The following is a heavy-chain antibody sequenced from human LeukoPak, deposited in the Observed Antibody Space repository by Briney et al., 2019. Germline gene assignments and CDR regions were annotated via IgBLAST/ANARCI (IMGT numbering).Heavy chain of an antibody. V-gene: IGHV4-39*07. D-gene: IGHD3-3*01. CDR2: IYYSGST. J-gene: IGHJ4*02. CDR3: ARVINVLRFLEWLGGFDY. Sequence: PSETLSLTCTVSGGSISSSSYYWGWLRQPPGKGLEWIGSIYYSGSTYYNPSLKSRVTISVDTSKNQFSLKLSSVTAADTAVYYCARVINVLRFLEWLGGFDYWGQGTLVSVSS. CDR1: GGSISSSSYY.